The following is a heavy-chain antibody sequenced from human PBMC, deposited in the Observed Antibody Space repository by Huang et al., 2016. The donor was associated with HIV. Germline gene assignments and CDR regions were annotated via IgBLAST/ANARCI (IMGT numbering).Heavy chain of an antibody. Sequence: EVQLVESGGGLVQPGGSLRLSCAASGFTFSSYWMHWVRQTPGKGLVGVSRINTAGSSTSDADSVKGRFTISRDNAKNTLYLQMNSLRAEDTAVYYCARDPFAQHAFDIWGQGTMVTVSS. D-gene: IGHD2-2*01. V-gene: IGHV3-74*01. J-gene: IGHJ3*02. CDR3: ARDPFAQHAFDI. CDR1: GFTFSSYW. CDR2: INTAGSST.